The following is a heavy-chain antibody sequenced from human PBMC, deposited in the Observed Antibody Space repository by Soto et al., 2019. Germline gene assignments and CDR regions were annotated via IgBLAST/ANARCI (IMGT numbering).Heavy chain of an antibody. CDR3: ARAAPSYYYDSSGYSLAFDI. CDR2: ISAYNGNT. CDR1: GYTFTSYG. D-gene: IGHD3-22*01. V-gene: IGHV1-18*04. J-gene: IGHJ3*02. Sequence: QVQLVQSGAEVKKPGASVKVSCKASGYTFTSYGISWVRQAPGQGLEWMGWISAYNGNTNYAQKFQGRVTMTRDTSISPAYMELSRLRSDDTAVYYCARAAPSYYYDSSGYSLAFDIWGQGTMVTVSS.